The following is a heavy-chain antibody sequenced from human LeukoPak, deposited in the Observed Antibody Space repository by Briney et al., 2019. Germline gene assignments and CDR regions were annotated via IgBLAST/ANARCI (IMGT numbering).Heavy chain of an antibody. J-gene: IGHJ4*02. CDR1: GFTFSSYG. D-gene: IGHD3-3*01. V-gene: IGHV3-30*03. CDR2: ITYDGSNK. Sequence: GGSLRLSCAASGFTFSSYGMHWVRQVPGKGLEWVAVITYDGSNKYYADSVKGRFTISRDNAKNSLYLQMNSLRAEDTAVYYCARAYYDFWSGYYPLVYFDYWGQGTLVTVSS. CDR3: ARAYYDFWSGYYPLVYFDY.